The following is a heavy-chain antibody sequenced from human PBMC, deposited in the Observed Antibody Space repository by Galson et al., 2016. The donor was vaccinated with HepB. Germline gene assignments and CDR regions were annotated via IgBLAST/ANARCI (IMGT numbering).Heavy chain of an antibody. CDR1: GFSFDDYA. D-gene: IGHD4-17*01. CDR3: AKESHGDYGDYIDY. J-gene: IGHJ4*02. V-gene: IGHV3-9*01. Sequence: SLRLSCAVSGFSFDDYAMHWVRQAPGKGLEWVSGISWNSRSIGYADSVKGRFTISRDNAKNSLYLQMNSLRAEDTALYFRAKESHGDYGDYIDYWGQGTLVTVSS. CDR2: ISWNSRSI.